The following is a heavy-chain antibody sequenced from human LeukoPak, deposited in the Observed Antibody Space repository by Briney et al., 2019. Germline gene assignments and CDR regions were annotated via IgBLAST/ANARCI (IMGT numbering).Heavy chain of an antibody. D-gene: IGHD3-22*01. CDR1: GGSISSSSYY. CDR3: ARVIVEITMINSDAFDI. V-gene: IGHV4-39*07. J-gene: IGHJ3*02. Sequence: PSETLSLTCTVSGGSISSSSYYWGWIRQPPGKGLEWIGSIYYSGSTYYNPSLKSRVTISVDTSKNQFSLKLSSVTAADTAVYYCARVIVEITMINSDAFDIWGQGTMVTVSS. CDR2: IYYSGST.